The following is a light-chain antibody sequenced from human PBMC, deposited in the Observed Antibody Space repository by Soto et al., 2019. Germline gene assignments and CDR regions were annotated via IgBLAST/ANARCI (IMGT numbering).Light chain of an antibody. V-gene: IGLV1-47*01. Sequence: QSVLTQPPSASGTPGQRVTISCSGSSSNVGINYVYWYQHLPGAAPRLLIYRNNQRPSGVPDRFSGSKSGTSASLAISGLRSEDEADYFCAAWDDSLSSVIFGGGTKLTVL. CDR1: SSNVGINY. J-gene: IGLJ2*01. CDR2: RNN. CDR3: AAWDDSLSSVI.